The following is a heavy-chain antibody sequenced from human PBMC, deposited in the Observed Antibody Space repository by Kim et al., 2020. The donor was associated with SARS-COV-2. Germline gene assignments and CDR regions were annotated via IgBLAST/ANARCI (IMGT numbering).Heavy chain of an antibody. D-gene: IGHD3-9*01. CDR1: GGSISSSSYY. V-gene: IGHV4-39*01. Sequence: SETLSLTCTVSGGSISSSSYYWGWIRQPPGKGLEWIGSIFYSGSTYYNPSLKSRVTISVDTSKNQFSLKLSSVTAADTAVYYCARHYDILSGPQYYFDYWGQGALVTVPS. CDR3: ARHYDILSGPQYYFDY. J-gene: IGHJ4*02. CDR2: IFYSGST.